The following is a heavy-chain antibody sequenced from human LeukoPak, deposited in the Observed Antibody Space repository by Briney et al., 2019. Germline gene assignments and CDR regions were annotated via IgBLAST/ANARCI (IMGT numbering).Heavy chain of an antibody. CDR2: IYYSGST. Sequence: SETLSLTCAVSGGSISSSSYYWGWIRQPPGKGLEWIGSIYYSGSTYYNPSLKSRVTISVDTSKNQFSLKLSSVTAADTAVYYCARHFYGSGSYADYWGQGTLVTVSS. V-gene: IGHV4-39*01. CDR1: GGSISSSSYY. CDR3: ARHFYGSGSYADY. J-gene: IGHJ4*02. D-gene: IGHD3-10*01.